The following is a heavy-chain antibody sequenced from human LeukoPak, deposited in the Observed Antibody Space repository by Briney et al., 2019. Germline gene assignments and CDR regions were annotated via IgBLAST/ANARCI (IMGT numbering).Heavy chain of an antibody. CDR1: GYTFTSYY. CDR2: INPSGGST. J-gene: IGHJ4*02. Sequence: ASVKVSCKASGYTFTSYYMHWVRQAPGQGLEWMGIINPSGGSTSYAQKFQGRVTMTRDTSTSTVYMELSSLRSEDTAVYYCARDLRSPALAAVPGSYFDYWGQGTLVTVSS. D-gene: IGHD6-13*01. CDR3: ARDLRSPALAAVPGSYFDY. V-gene: IGHV1-46*01.